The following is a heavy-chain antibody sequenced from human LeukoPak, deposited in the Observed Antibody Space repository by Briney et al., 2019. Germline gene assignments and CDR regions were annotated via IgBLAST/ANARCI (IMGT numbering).Heavy chain of an antibody. CDR1: GFTFSSYW. V-gene: IGHV3-7*04. J-gene: IGHJ6*02. D-gene: IGHD3-22*01. CDR2: IKQDGREK. CDR3: ARVNAVDYYDSSGYYPLCYYYYGMDV. Sequence: PGRTLRLSCPASGFTFSSYWMSWVRQAPGKGLEGVANIKQDGREKYYVDAVKGRFTISRDNAKNSLYLQMNSLGAEDTAVYYCARVNAVDYYDSSGYYPLCYYYYGMDVWGQGTTVTVSS.